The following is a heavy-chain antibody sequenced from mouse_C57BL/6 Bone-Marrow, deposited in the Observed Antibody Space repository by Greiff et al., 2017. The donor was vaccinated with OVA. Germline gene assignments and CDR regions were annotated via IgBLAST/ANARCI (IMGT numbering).Heavy chain of an antibody. CDR2: IHPNSGST. V-gene: IGHV1-64*01. CDR1: GYTFTSYW. J-gene: IGHJ4*01. Sequence: QVQLQQSGAELVKPGASVKLSCKASGYTFTSYWMHWVKQRPGQGLEWIGKIHPNSGSTNYNEKFKSKATLTVDKSSSTAYMQLRSLTSEDSAVYCSGKPRDYWGQGTSVTVSS. CDR3: GKPRDY.